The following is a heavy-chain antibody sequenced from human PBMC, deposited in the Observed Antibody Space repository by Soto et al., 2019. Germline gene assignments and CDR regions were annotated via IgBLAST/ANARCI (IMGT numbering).Heavy chain of an antibody. CDR3: ARRQISPPTRGAASARGGMDV. V-gene: IGHV3-33*01. CDR2: IWNDGNGY. Sequence: IHASRAGGVTCDNYVMHRVSKTQGKGLEWVAVIWNDGNGYYYANSVKGRFTISRDNSKNTLYLQMSSLRVEDTAVYYCARRQISPPTRGAASARGGMDVWGQGTTVTVSS. J-gene: IGHJ6*02. D-gene: IGHD6-13*01. CDR1: GVTCDNYV.